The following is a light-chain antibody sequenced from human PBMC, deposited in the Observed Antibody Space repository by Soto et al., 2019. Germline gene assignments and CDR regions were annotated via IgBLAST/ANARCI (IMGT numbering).Light chain of an antibody. CDR1: SSIGAGYD. CDR3: QSYDSSLRRV. J-gene: IGLJ2*01. V-gene: IGLV1-40*01. CDR2: GNN. Sequence: QSVLTQPPSVSGAPGQRVTISCTGSSSIGAGYDVYWYQQLPGTAPKLLIYGNNNRPSGVPDRFSGSKSGTSASLAITGLQAEDVADYYCQSYDSSLRRVFGGGTKLTVL.